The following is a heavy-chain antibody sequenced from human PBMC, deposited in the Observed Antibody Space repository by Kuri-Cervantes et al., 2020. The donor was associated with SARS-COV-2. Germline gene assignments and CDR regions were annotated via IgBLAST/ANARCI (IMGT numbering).Heavy chain of an antibody. CDR1: GYTFTSYY. V-gene: IGHV1-46*03. D-gene: IGHD3-22*01. J-gene: IGHJ4*02. CDR2: INPSGGST. Sequence: ASVKVSCKASGYTFTSYYMHWVRQAPGQGLEWMGIINPSGGSTSYAQKFQGKVTITADESTSTVYMELSSLRSEDTAVYYCARDLYYYDSSGTFDYWGQGTLVTVSS. CDR3: ARDLYYYDSSGTFDY.